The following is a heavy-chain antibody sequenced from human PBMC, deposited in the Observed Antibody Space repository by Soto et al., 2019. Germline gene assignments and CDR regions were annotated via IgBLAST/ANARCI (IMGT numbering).Heavy chain of an antibody. V-gene: IGHV4-59*01. CDR3: ASLGGGYCSSTSCRTYYFDY. D-gene: IGHD2-2*01. CDR2: IYYSGST. CDR1: GGSISYYY. Sequence: PSETLSLTCTVSGGSISYYYWSWIRQPPGKGLEWIGYIYYSGSTNYNPSLKSRVTISVDTSKNQFSLKLSSVTAADTAVYYCASLGGGYCSSTSCRTYYFDYWGQGTLVTVSS. J-gene: IGHJ4*02.